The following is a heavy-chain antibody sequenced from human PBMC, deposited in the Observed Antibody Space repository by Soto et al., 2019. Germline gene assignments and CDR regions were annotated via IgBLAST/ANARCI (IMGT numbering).Heavy chain of an antibody. CDR2: IGNRGRTI. D-gene: IGHD4-4*01. CDR3: ARDPAIYSGKFDYGLDV. CDR1: GFTFSNYE. V-gene: IGHV3-48*03. J-gene: IGHJ6*02. Sequence: GGSLSLSCAASGFTFSNYEMNWVRQAPGKGLEWVSYIGNRGRTIYYADSVKGRFTISRDNAKNSLYLQMNSLRAEDTAVYYCARDPAIYSGKFDYGLDVWGQGTTVTVAS.